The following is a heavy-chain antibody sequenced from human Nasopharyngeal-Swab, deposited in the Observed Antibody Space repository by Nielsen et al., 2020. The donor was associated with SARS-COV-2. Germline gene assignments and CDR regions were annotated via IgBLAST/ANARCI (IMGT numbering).Heavy chain of an antibody. CDR2: IKSDGSTT. CDR3: ARAWQQLADV. Sequence: GGSLRLSCAASGFTFSSDWMHWVRQAPGKGLVWVSRIKSDGSTTNYADSVKGRFTISRDNAKNTLYLQMNSLRAEDTAVYYCARAWQQLADVWGKGTTVTVSS. V-gene: IGHV3-74*01. CDR1: GFTFSSDW. J-gene: IGHJ6*04. D-gene: IGHD6-13*01.